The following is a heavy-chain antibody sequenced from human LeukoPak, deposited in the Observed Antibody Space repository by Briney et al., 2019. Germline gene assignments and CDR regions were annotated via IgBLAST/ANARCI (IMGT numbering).Heavy chain of an antibody. D-gene: IGHD1-26*01. Sequence: PSEALSLTCAVYGGSFSGYYWSWIRQPPGKGLEWIGEINHSGSTNYNPSLKSRVTISVDTSKNHFSLKLSSVTAADTAVYYCARGGRGRDWGQGTLVTVSS. J-gene: IGHJ4*02. CDR3: ARGGRGRD. V-gene: IGHV4-34*01. CDR1: GGSFSGYY. CDR2: INHSGST.